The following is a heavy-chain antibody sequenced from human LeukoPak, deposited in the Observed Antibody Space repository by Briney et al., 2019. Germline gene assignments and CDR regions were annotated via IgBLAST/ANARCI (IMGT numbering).Heavy chain of an antibody. Sequence: SETLSLTCTVSGGSISSYYWSWIRQPPGKGLEWIGYIYYSGGTNYNPSLKSRVTISVDTSKNQFSLKLSSVTAADTAVYYCARAGTAMYRYYGMDVWGQGTTVTVSS. CDR1: GGSISSYY. V-gene: IGHV4-59*01. CDR2: IYYSGGT. CDR3: ARAGTAMYRYYGMDV. J-gene: IGHJ6*02. D-gene: IGHD5-18*01.